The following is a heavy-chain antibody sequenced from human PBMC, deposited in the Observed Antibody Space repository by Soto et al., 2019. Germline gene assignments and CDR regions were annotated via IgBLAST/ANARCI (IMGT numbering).Heavy chain of an antibody. J-gene: IGHJ6*02. V-gene: IGHV5-51*01. CDR1: GYNFHPYW. CDR2: IYPHDSDT. Sequence: GESLTISFTSSGYNFHPYWIAWVRQMPGKGLEWMGFIYPHDSDTRYSPSFRGQVTISADKSINTAYLQWTSLKASDTAIYFCARPTDYHYGMQVWGQGTTVTVSS. D-gene: IGHD4-17*01. CDR3: ARPTDYHYGMQV.